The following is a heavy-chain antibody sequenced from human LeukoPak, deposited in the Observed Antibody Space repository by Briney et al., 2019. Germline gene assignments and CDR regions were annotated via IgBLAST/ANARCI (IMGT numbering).Heavy chain of an antibody. CDR3: ARLPCTSGVCYADY. V-gene: IGHV4-59*08. J-gene: IGHJ4*02. D-gene: IGHD2-8*01. CDR2: IYYSGSP. CDR1: GGSIISYY. Sequence: LETLSLTCTVSGGSIISYYWSWIRQTPGKGLEWIGYIYYSGSPNYSPSLKSRVNISVDTSKNQFSLKLSSVTAADTAVYYCARLPCTSGVCYADYWGQGTLVTVSS.